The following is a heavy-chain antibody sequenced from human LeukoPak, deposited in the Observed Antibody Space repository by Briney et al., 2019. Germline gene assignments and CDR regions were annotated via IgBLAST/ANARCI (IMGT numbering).Heavy chain of an antibody. CDR3: TKDPLDY. CDR2: ISGSAGGT. J-gene: IGHJ4*02. CDR1: GFTLSSYM. V-gene: IGHV3-23*01. Sequence: GGSLRLSCVASGFTLSSYMMSWVRQAPGKGLEWVSGISGSAGGTFYSDSVRGRFTISRDSPKNTLYLQMKSLRVEDTAVYYCTKDPLDYWGQGTLVTVSS.